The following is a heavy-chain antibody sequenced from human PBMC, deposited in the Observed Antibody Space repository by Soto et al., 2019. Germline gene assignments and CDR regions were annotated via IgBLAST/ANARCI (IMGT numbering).Heavy chain of an antibody. CDR3: AREGSYSAYNFAHGIQLWSFDF. J-gene: IGHJ4*02. CDR1: GVSINPFY. D-gene: IGHD5-12*01. CDR2: IFSSGST. Sequence: PAEILSLTGTFSGVSINPFYWSWVRQPAGKGLEWIGRIFSSGSTSFNPSLESRVAMSVDTSKNHFSLNLSSVTAADMAVYYCAREGSYSAYNFAHGIQLWSFDFWGQGALVTVSS. V-gene: IGHV4-4*07.